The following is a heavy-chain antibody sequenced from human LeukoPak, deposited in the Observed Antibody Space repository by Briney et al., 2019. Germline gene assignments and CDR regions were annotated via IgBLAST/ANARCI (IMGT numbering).Heavy chain of an antibody. V-gene: IGHV3-53*01. CDR3: ASGDGYLQPY. D-gene: IGHD2-21*01. CDR2: IHYDGKI. J-gene: IGHJ4*02. Sequence: LPGGSLRLSCAASGFSVSGKFMSWVRQAPGKGLEWVSIIHYDGKIRYAGSVGGRFTIYRDDSENTLFLQMNSLRVDDTAVYFCASGDGYLQPYWGQGTLVTVCS. CDR1: GFSVSGKF.